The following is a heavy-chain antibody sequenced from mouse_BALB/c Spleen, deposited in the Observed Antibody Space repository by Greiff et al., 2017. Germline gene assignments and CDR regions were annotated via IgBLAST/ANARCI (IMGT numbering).Heavy chain of an antibody. D-gene: IGHD1-1*01. CDR1: GDSITSGY. CDR3: ARYYYGSSYGAMDY. CDR2: ISYSGST. J-gene: IGHJ4*01. V-gene: IGHV3-8*02. Sequence: EVQLVESGPSLVKPSQTLSLTCSVTGDSITSGYWNWIRKFPGNKLEYMGYISYSGSTYYNPSLKSRISITRDTSKNQYYLQLNSVTTEDTATYYCARYYYGSSYGAMDYWGQGTSVTVSS.